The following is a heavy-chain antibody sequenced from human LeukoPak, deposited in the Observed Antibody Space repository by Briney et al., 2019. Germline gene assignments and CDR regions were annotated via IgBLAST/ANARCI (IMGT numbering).Heavy chain of an antibody. CDR1: GFSFNSYD. Sequence: GGSLRLSCAASGFSFNSYDMHWVRQGTGKGLEWVSAIGTAGDTYYLGSVKGRFTISRENAKNSLYLQMNSLRAGDTAVYYCVRAVSGSYKYNWFDPWGQGTLVTVSS. J-gene: IGHJ5*02. CDR2: IGTAGDT. CDR3: VRAVSGSYKYNWFDP. V-gene: IGHV3-13*01. D-gene: IGHD1-26*01.